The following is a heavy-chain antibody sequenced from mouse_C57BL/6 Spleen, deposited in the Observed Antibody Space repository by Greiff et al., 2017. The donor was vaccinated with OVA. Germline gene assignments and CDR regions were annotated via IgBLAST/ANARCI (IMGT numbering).Heavy chain of an antibody. D-gene: IGHD2-1*01. CDR3: ARDFHYGNYLYAMDY. CDR1: GYTFTSYW. Sequence: QVQLQQPGAELVRPGSSVKLSCKASGYTFTSYWMHWVKQRPIQGLEWIGNIDPSDSETHYNQKFKDKATLTVDKSSSTAYMQLSSLTSEDSAVYYCARDFHYGNYLYAMDYWGQGTSVTVSS. CDR2: IDPSDSET. J-gene: IGHJ4*01. V-gene: IGHV1-52*01.